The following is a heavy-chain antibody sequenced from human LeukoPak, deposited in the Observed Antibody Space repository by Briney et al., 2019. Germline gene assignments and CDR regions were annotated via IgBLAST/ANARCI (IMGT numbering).Heavy chain of an antibody. Sequence: PGGSLRLSCAASGFTFNSHAMHWVRQAPGKGLEWVAVIRYDGNNKYYGDSVKGRFTISRDNAKNTLYLQMKSLRADDTAVYYCARDLVGYSYGMDVWGQGTTVIVSS. V-gene: IGHV3-33*01. CDR1: GFTFNSHA. CDR2: IRYDGNNK. J-gene: IGHJ6*02. CDR3: ARDLVGYSYGMDV. D-gene: IGHD3-22*01.